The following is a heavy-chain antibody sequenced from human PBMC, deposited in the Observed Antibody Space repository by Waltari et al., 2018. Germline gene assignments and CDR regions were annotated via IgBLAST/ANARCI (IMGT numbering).Heavy chain of an antibody. CDR2: ISQSGI. D-gene: IGHD3-22*01. J-gene: IGHJ5*02. CDR1: GVSFRNYW. Sequence: QVQLQQWGAGLLKPSETLSLTCAVSGVSFRNYWWSWIRQPPGKGLEWVGEISQSGINYNPSLKSRLTISSDTSKSHFSMNLTSLTAADTAVYYCAKGRLDTTGYYYVPYIYNSFDPWGHGTLVTVSS. V-gene: IGHV4-34*01. CDR3: AKGRLDTTGYYYVPYIYNSFDP.